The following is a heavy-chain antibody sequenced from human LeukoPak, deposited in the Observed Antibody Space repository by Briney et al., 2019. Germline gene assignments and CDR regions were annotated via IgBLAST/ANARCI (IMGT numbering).Heavy chain of an antibody. V-gene: IGHV3-30*02. J-gene: IGHJ4*02. CDR3: ALGKNFGFHYFDF. CDR1: GFPFSSYG. D-gene: IGHD3-3*01. Sequence: GGSLRLSCLASGFPFSSYGMHWVRRAPGKGLEWMTFIRFDGSKIYYADSVKGRFTISRDLSKNTLFLQMSSLRSEDTAVYYYALGKNFGFHYFDFWGQGALVTVSS. CDR2: IRFDGSKI.